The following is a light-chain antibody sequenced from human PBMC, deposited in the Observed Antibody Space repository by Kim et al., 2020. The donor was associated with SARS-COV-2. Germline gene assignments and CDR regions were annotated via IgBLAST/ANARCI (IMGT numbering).Light chain of an antibody. CDR1: VLAKKY. CDR2: KDS. V-gene: IGLV3-27*01. CDR3: YSAADNNGV. Sequence: VSPRMTARMTCSGDVLAKKYARWFQQKPGQAPVLVIYKDSERPSGIPERFSGSSSGTTVTLTISGAQVEDEADYYCYSAADNNGVFGGGTKLTVL. J-gene: IGLJ3*02.